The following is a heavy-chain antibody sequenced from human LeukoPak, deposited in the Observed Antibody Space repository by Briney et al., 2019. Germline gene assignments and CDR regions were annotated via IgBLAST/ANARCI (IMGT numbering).Heavy chain of an antibody. CDR3: AKSHYYYGSGISDP. J-gene: IGHJ5*02. CDR1: GGSISSHY. CDR2: IYYSGST. V-gene: IGHV4-59*11. Sequence: SETLSLTCTVSGGSISSHYWSWIRQPPGKGLEGIGYIYYSGSTNYNPSLKSRVTISVDTSKNQFSLKLSSVTAADTAVYYCAKSHYYYGSGISDPWGQGTLVTVSS. D-gene: IGHD3-10*01.